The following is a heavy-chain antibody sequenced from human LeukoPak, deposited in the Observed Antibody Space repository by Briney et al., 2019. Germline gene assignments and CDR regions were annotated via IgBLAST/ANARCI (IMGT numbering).Heavy chain of an antibody. D-gene: IGHD2-2*01. Sequence: GGSLRLSCAASGFTFSSYGMHWVRQAPGKGLEWVAVIWYDGSKKYYSDSVKSRFTIFTDNSKNTLYLKMNSLRAEDTAVYYCARERHCSSTSCYVLWFDPWGQGTLVTVSS. V-gene: IGHV3-33*01. CDR3: ARERHCSSTSCYVLWFDP. J-gene: IGHJ5*02. CDR1: GFTFSSYG. CDR2: IWYDGSKK.